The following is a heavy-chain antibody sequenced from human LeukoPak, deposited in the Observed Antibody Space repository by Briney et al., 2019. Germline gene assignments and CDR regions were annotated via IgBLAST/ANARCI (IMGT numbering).Heavy chain of an antibody. J-gene: IGHJ6*02. V-gene: IGHV1-2*02. CDR2: INPNSGGT. CDR3: ARIGGGYNSWYNYYYGMDV. Sequence: ASVKVSCKASGYTFTGYYMHWVRQAPGQGLEWMGWINPNSGGTNYAQKFQGRVTMTRDTSISTAYMELSRLRSDDTAVYYCARIGGGYNSWYNYYYGMDVWGQGTTVTVSS. CDR1: GYTFTGYY. D-gene: IGHD1-26*01.